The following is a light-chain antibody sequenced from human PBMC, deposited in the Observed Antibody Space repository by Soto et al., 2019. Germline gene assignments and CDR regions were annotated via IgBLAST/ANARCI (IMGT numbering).Light chain of an antibody. V-gene: IGLV2-14*01. Sequence: QSALTQPASVSGSPGQSITISCTGTSSDVGGYNFVSWYQQHPGKAPKLMIYEVNNRPSGVSNRFSGSKSGNTASLTISGLQAEDEADYYCSSYRSNSPYVFGTGTKVTVL. CDR1: SSDVGGYNF. CDR3: SSYRSNSPYV. CDR2: EVN. J-gene: IGLJ1*01.